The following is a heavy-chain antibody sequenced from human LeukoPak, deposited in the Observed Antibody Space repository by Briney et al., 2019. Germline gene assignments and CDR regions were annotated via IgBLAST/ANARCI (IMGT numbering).Heavy chain of an antibody. CDR2: IKQDGSEK. J-gene: IGHJ4*02. D-gene: IGHD5-12*01. CDR3: TRPRLGYDYLLDY. V-gene: IGHV3-7*03. Sequence: LPGGSLRLSCAASGFTFSSYWMSWVRQAPGKGLEWVANIKQDGSEKYYVDSVKGRFTISRDNAKNSLYLQMNSLNTEDTAVYYCTRPRLGYDYLLDYWGQGTLVTVSS. CDR1: GFTFSSYW.